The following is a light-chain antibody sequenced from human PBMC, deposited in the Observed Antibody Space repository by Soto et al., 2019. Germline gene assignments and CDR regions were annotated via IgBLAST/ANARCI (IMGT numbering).Light chain of an antibody. V-gene: IGKV3-20*01. Sequence: EIVVTQSPGTLSLSPGERATLSCRASQSLTSSYLAWYQQKPGQAPRLLIYGAFSRATGIPDRFSGSGSGTDFTLTISRLEPEDFAVYYCQQYGSLITFGQGTRLEIK. CDR2: GAF. CDR3: QQYGSLIT. J-gene: IGKJ5*01. CDR1: QSLTSSY.